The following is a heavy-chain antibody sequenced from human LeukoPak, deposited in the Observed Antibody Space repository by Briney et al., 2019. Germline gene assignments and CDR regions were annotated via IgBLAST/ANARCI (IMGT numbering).Heavy chain of an antibody. Sequence: GGSLRLSCAASGFTFSSYGMHWVRQAPGKGLEWVAVISYDGSNKYYADSVKGRFTISRDNAKNSLYLQMNSLRAEDTAVYYCATSSGYYSEAFDIWGQGTMVTVSS. CDR1: GFTFSSYG. CDR3: ATSSGYYSEAFDI. CDR2: ISYDGSNK. J-gene: IGHJ3*02. V-gene: IGHV3-30*03. D-gene: IGHD3-22*01.